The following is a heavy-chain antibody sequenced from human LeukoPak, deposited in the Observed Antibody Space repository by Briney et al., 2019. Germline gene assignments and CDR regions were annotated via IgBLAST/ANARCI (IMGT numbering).Heavy chain of an antibody. D-gene: IGHD6-19*01. CDR3: ARGVGLRIAVGSY. V-gene: IGHV1-18*01. CDR1: GYTFTSYS. Sequence: ASVTVSCKASGYTFTSYSIDWVRQAPGQGLAWVGWINTYNGNTKYVEQNQDRVIMTTDTSTNTAYMELRSLTSDDTAVYYCARGVGLRIAVGSYWGQGTLVTVSS. J-gene: IGHJ4*02. CDR2: INTYNGNT.